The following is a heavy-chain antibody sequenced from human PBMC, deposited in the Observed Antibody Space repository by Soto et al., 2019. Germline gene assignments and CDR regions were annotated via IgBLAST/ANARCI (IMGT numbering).Heavy chain of an antibody. J-gene: IGHJ3*02. CDR2: IIPILGIA. V-gene: IGHV1-69*02. CDR3: AASGYCSSTSCFSANDALDI. D-gene: IGHD2-2*01. CDR1: GGTFSSYT. Sequence: GASVKVSCKASGGTFSSYTISWVRQAPGQGLEWMGRIIPILGIANYAQKFQGRVTITADKSTSTAYMELSSLRSEDTAVYYCAASGYCSSTSCFSANDALDIWGQGTMVTVSS.